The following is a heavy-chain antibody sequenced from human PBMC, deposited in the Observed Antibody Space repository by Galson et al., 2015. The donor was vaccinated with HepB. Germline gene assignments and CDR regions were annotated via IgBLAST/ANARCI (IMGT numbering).Heavy chain of an antibody. Sequence: SVKVSCKASGGTFSSYAISWVRQAPGQGLEWMGGIIPIFGTANYAQKFQGRVTITADEFTSTAYMELSSLRSEDTAVYYCAHRTVATIRSLMGFDYWGQGTLVTVSS. J-gene: IGHJ4*02. CDR2: IIPIFGTA. D-gene: IGHD5-12*01. CDR1: GGTFSSYA. CDR3: AHRTVATIRSLMGFDY. V-gene: IGHV1-69*13.